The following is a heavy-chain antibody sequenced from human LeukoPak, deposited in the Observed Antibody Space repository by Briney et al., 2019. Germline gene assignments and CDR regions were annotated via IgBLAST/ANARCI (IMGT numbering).Heavy chain of an antibody. Sequence: SETLSLTCAVSGGSISTRYYYWGWIRQPPGKGLEWIGTIHRSGSAYYNPSLKSQVTISVDTSNNHFSLKLSSVTAGDTAVYYCASLYFYGSRSFPNYWGQGILVTVST. CDR2: IHRSGSA. D-gene: IGHD3-10*01. J-gene: IGHJ4*02. V-gene: IGHV4-39*02. CDR3: ASLYFYGSRSFPNY. CDR1: GGSISTRYYY.